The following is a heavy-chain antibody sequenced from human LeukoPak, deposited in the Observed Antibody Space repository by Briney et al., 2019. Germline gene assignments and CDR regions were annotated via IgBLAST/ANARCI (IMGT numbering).Heavy chain of an antibody. J-gene: IGHJ3*01. CDR3: AKEVAFGAGAYDG. D-gene: IGHD3-10*01. CDR2: IWFDGSHE. Sequence: GGSLRLSCAASGFAFNSYVIHWVRQAPAKGLEWVAIIWFDGSHEDYVDSVRGRFTISRDNSRNTMYLQMNSLRVQDTALYFCAKEVAFGAGAYDGWGQGTRVTVSS. CDR1: GFAFNSYV. V-gene: IGHV3-33*06.